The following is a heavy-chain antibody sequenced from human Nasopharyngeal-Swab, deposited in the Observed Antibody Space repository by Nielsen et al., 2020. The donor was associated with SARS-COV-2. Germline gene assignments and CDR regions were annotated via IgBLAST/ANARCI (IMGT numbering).Heavy chain of an antibody. Sequence: SVKVSCKTSGGTFSSYGISWFRQAPGQGLEWMGGIIPVLPITRYAQKFRDRVTITADTSTSTAYMELSSLRSEDTATYYCARGGWLRRDYYYVYYYMDVWGKGTTVTVSS. D-gene: IGHD5-24*01. V-gene: IGHV1-69*10. CDR2: IIPVLPIT. J-gene: IGHJ6*03. CDR1: GGTFSSYG. CDR3: ARGGWLRRDYYYVYYYMDV.